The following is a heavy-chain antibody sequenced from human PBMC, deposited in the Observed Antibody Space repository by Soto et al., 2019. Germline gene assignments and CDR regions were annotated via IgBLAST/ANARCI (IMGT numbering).Heavy chain of an antibody. V-gene: IGHV4-39*01. CDR2: IYYSGST. Sequence: ETLRLRYSGSAGTLRRSEYHGGWIRQAPKKGLEWIGSIYYSGSTYYNPSLKSRVTISVDTSKNQFSLKLSSVTAADTAVYYCARHACGYRSGGSDSPIDYWGQGRLVSV. CDR3: ARHACGYRSGGSDSPIDY. CDR1: AGTLRRSEYH. D-gene: IGHD2-15*01. J-gene: IGHJ4*02.